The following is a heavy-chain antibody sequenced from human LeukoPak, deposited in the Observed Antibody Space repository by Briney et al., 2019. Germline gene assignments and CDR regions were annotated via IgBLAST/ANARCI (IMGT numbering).Heavy chain of an antibody. D-gene: IGHD3-10*01. Sequence: PVGSLRLSCAASGFTFDDYAMHCVRQAPGKGLEWVSLISGDGGSTYYADSVKGRFNISRDNSKNSLYLQMNSLRTEDTALYYRAKDITMVRGVLEYFQHWGQGTLVTVSS. CDR3: AKDITMVRGVLEYFQH. CDR1: GFTFDDYA. V-gene: IGHV3-43*02. CDR2: ISGDGGST. J-gene: IGHJ1*01.